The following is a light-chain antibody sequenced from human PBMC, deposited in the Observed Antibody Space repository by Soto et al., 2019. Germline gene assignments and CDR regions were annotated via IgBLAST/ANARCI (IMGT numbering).Light chain of an antibody. V-gene: IGKV3-11*01. J-gene: IGKJ5*01. Sequence: EILLTQSPATLSLCPGERATLFCRASQSVSSYFAWYQQKPGQAPNLLIYDASNRATGIPARFSGSGSGTDFTLTISSLEPEDFAVYYCQQRSNWPLTFGQGTRLEIK. CDR3: QQRSNWPLT. CDR1: QSVSSY. CDR2: DAS.